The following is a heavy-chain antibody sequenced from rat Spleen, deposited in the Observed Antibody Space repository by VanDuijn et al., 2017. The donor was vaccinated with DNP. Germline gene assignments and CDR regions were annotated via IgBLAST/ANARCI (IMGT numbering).Heavy chain of an antibody. CDR2: ISYDGGST. D-gene: IGHD4-3*01. Sequence: EVQLVESGGGLVQPGRSLNLSCAASGFTFSAYYMAWVRPAPTKGLELVAYISYDGGSTYYGDSVKGRFTISRDNAKSTLYLQMNSLRSEDMATYYCARTYNSGYGGFAYWGQGTLVTVSS. CDR3: ARTYNSGYGGFAY. J-gene: IGHJ3*01. V-gene: IGHV5-22*01. CDR1: GFTFSAYY.